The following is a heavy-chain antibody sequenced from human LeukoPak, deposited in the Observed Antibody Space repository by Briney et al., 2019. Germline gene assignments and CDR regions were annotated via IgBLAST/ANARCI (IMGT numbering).Heavy chain of an antibody. Sequence: GGSLRLSCAASGFTFSSYAMNWGRQAPGKGLEWVSGMRGSGGSTYYADSVKGRFTISRDNSKNTLYLQMNSLRAEDTAVYYCAKDLAVAGTASGYWGQGTLVTVSS. CDR2: MRGSGGST. J-gene: IGHJ4*02. CDR3: AKDLAVAGTASGY. D-gene: IGHD6-19*01. CDR1: GFTFSSYA. V-gene: IGHV3-23*01.